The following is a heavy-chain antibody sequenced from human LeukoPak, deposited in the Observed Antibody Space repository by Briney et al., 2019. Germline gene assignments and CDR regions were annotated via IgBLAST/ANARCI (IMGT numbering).Heavy chain of an antibody. J-gene: IGHJ4*02. Sequence: GGSLRLSCAASGFTLSSYGMHWVRQAPGKGLEWVAFKGRFTISRENSQMNSLRAEDTAVYYCAKDHCSSTSCYYFDYWGQGTLVTVSS. D-gene: IGHD2-2*01. CDR1: GFTLSSYG. V-gene: IGHV3-30*02. CDR3: AKDHCSSTSCYYFDY.